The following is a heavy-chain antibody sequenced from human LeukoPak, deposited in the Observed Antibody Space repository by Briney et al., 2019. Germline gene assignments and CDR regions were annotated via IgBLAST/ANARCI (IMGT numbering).Heavy chain of an antibody. CDR1: GFTFDDYA. CDR2: VSWNSDKI. Sequence: GGSLRLSCVASGFTFDDYAMHWVRQGPGKGLEWVSGVSWNSDKIGYADSVKGRFTISRDNSKNTLYLQMNSLRAEDTAVYYCAKRGSCSSATCYYDSWGQGTLVTVSS. J-gene: IGHJ4*02. D-gene: IGHD2-2*01. CDR3: AKRGSCSSATCYYDS. V-gene: IGHV3-9*01.